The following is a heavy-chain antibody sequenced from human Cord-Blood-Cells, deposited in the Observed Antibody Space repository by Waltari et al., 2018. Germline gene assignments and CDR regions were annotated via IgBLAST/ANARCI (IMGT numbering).Heavy chain of an antibody. CDR3: ARGVVVVPAAPPDNWFDP. V-gene: IGHV1-69*09. CDR2: IIPILGIA. J-gene: IGHJ5*02. Sequence: QVQLVQSGAEVKKPGSSVKVSCKASGGTFSSYAISWVRQAPGQGLEWMGRIIPILGIANYAQKSQGRVTITADKSTSTDYMGLCILRTEETAVYYCARGVVVVPAAPPDNWFDPWGQGTLVTVSS. D-gene: IGHD2-2*01. CDR1: GGTFSSYA.